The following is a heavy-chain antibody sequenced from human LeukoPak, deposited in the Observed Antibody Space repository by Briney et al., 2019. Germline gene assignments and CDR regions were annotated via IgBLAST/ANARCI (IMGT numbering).Heavy chain of an antibody. V-gene: IGHV2-70*11. D-gene: IGHD2-2*01. CDR3: ARQRRTSSLRSFHY. Sequence: ESGPTLVNPTQSLTLTCTFSGFSLSTSGMCVAWFRQPPGKALEWLARIDWDDDKYYSTSLKTRLTISKDTSKNQVVLTMTDMDPVDTATYYCARQRRTSSLRSFHYWGQGALVTVSS. CDR2: IDWDDDK. CDR1: GFSLSTSGMC. J-gene: IGHJ4*02.